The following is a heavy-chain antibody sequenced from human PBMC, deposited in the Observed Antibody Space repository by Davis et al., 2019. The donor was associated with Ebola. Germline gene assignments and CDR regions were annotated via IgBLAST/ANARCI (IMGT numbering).Heavy chain of an antibody. CDR2: INHDGSGT. J-gene: IGHJ4*02. V-gene: IGHV3-74*01. CDR1: GFTFSNFW. CDR3: ARDADGPGALVDY. D-gene: IGHD5-24*01. Sequence: PGGSLRLSCSASGFTFSNFWMHWVRQVPGKGLVWVARINHDGSGTWHVESVKGRFTTSRDNAKNTLYLQMNSLRGEDTAMYYCARDADGPGALVDYWGQGTLVTVSS.